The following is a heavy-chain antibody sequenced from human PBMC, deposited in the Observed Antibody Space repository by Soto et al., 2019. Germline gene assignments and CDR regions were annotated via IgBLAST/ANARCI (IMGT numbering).Heavy chain of an antibody. CDR2: IWYDGSNK. CDR1: GFTFSSYG. D-gene: IGHD6-13*01. CDR3: VRQLTAAGKLGYYYYGMDV. J-gene: IGHJ6*02. Sequence: QVQLVESGGGVVQPGRSLRLSCAASGFTFSSYGMHWVRQAPGKGLEWVAVIWYDGSNKYYADSVKGRFTISRDNSKNTLYLQMNSLRAEDTAVYYCVRQLTAAGKLGYYYYGMDVWGQGTTVTVSS. V-gene: IGHV3-33*01.